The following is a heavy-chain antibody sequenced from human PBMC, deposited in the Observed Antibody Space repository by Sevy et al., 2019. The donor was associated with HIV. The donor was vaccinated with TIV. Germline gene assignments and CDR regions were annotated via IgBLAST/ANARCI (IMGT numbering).Heavy chain of an antibody. V-gene: IGHV4-61*01. D-gene: IGHD4-17*01. Sequence: SETLSLTCTVSGGSLNSGSYYWSWIRQPPGKGLEWIGYISYSGSSNYNYSLKSRVTISVHTSNNQFSLKLSSVTAADTAIYYCALLAYRDYVGYFDPWGHGTLVTVSS. J-gene: IGHJ5*02. CDR1: GGSLNSGSYY. CDR2: ISYSGSS. CDR3: ALLAYRDYVGYFDP.